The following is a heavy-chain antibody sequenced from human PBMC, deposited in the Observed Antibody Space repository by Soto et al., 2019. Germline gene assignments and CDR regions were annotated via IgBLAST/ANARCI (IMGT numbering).Heavy chain of an antibody. CDR2: INPSGGST. D-gene: IGHD2-15*01. CDR1: GYTFTTYY. Sequence: ASVKVSCKASGYTFTTYYMHWVRQAPGQGLEWMGIINPSGGSTSYAQKFQGRVTMTRDTSTSTVYMELSSLRSEDTAVYYCARVYCSGGSCYGIDYWGRGTLVTVSS. J-gene: IGHJ4*02. CDR3: ARVYCSGGSCYGIDY. V-gene: IGHV1-46*01.